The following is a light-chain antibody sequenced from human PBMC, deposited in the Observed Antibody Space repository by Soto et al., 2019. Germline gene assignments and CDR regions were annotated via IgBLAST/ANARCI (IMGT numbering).Light chain of an antibody. Sequence: DIQMTQSPSSLSASVGDRVTITCQASQYIDKFLNWYQQKSGKAPKLLISDASNLETGVPSRFSGGASGTDFTFTITSLQPEDVSIYYCQQYDYLPITFGHGTPPGMK. CDR1: QYIDKF. CDR3: QQYDYLPIT. V-gene: IGKV1-33*01. CDR2: DAS. J-gene: IGKJ5*01.